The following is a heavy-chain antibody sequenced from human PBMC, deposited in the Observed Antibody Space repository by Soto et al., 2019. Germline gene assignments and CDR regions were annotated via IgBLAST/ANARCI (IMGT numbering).Heavy chain of an antibody. CDR2: IYDSGST. D-gene: IGHD6-6*01. J-gene: IGHJ4*02. Sequence: SETMSLTCTVAGGYISSYYWSWIRQQTGKGLEWIGYIYDSGSTNYNPSLKSRVTISVDTSKNQFSLKLTSVTAADTAVYYCEAPPRYWGQGTLVTVSS. CDR3: EAPPRY. CDR1: GGYISSYY. V-gene: IGHV4-59*01.